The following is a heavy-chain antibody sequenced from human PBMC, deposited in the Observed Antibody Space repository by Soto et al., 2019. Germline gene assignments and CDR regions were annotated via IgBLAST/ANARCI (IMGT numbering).Heavy chain of an antibody. CDR3: ARDRGFDI. CDR1: GGSISSSSYY. CDR2: IYYSGST. Sequence: SETLSLTWTVSGGSISSSSYYWGWIRQPPEKGLEWIGSIYYSGSTYYNPSLKSRVTISEDTSKNQFSLKLSSLTASDTAVYYCARDRGFDIWGQGTMVTVSS. V-gene: IGHV4-39*02. J-gene: IGHJ3*02.